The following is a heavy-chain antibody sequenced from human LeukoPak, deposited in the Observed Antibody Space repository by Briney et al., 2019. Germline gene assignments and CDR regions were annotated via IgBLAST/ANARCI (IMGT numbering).Heavy chain of an antibody. CDR2: ISSSSSYI. J-gene: IGHJ4*02. CDR1: GFTFSSYS. Sequence: KPGGSLRLSCAASGFTFSSYSMNWVRQAPGKGLEWVSSISSSSSYIYYADSVKGRFTISRDNAKNSLYLQMNSLRAEDTAVYYCATQGHYDILTGYFHLYFDYWGQGTLVTVSS. V-gene: IGHV3-21*04. D-gene: IGHD3-9*01. CDR3: ATQGHYDILTGYFHLYFDY.